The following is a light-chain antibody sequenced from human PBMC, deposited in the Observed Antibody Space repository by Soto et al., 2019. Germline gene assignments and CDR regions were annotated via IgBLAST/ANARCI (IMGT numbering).Light chain of an antibody. Sequence: EIVLTQSPGTLSLSPGERATLSCRASQSVSSSYLAWYQQKPGQAPRLLIYGASSRSTGIPARFSGSGSGTDCTLTISRLEPEDFAVYYCPQYGISPLYTFGQGTKLEIK. V-gene: IGKV3-20*01. CDR1: QSVSSSY. CDR2: GAS. J-gene: IGKJ2*01. CDR3: PQYGISPLYT.